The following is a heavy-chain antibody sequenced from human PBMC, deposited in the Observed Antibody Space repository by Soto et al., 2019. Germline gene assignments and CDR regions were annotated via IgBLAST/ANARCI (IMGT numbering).Heavy chain of an antibody. D-gene: IGHD3-3*01. Sequence: QVQLQESGPGLVKPSGTLSLTCAVSSGSISSSNWWSWVRQPPGKGLEWIGEIYLSGSTNYNPSLKSRVTISVDKSKNQFSLKLSSVTAADTAVYYCARDLDDFWSGYRYFDLWGRGTLVTVSS. V-gene: IGHV4-4*02. CDR2: IYLSGST. J-gene: IGHJ2*01. CDR1: SGSISSSNW. CDR3: ARDLDDFWSGYRYFDL.